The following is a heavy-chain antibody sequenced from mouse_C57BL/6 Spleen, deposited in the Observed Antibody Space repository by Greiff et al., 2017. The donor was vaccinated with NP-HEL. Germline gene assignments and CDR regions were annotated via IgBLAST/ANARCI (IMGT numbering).Heavy chain of an antibody. CDR1: GFTFSSYT. V-gene: IGHV5-9*01. CDR2: ISGGGGNT. Sequence: EVQLQESGGGLVKPGGSLKLSCAASGFTFSSYTMSWVRQTPEKRLEWVATISGGGGNTYYPDSVKGRFTISRDNAKNTLYLQMSSLRSEDTALYYCARLPNWNYFDYWGQGTTLTVSS. J-gene: IGHJ2*01. CDR3: ARLPNWNYFDY. D-gene: IGHD4-1*01.